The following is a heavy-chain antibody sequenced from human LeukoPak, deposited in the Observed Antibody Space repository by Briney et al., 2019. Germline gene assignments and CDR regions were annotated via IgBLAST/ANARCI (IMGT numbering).Heavy chain of an antibody. V-gene: IGHV3-48*03. CDR1: GFTFSNE. CDR2: ISSSDSII. CDR3: AKTHDRYSSSWSFDY. J-gene: IGHJ4*02. D-gene: IGHD6-13*01. Sequence: GGSLRLSCAASGFTFSNEMHWVRQAPGKGLEWVSYISSSDSIIYYADSVKGRFTISRDNSKNTLYLQMNSLRAEDTAVYYCAKTHDRYSSSWSFDYWGQGTLVTVSS.